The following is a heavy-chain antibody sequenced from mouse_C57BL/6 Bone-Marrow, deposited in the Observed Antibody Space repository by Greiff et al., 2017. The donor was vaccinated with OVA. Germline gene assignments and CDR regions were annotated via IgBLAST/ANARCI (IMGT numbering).Heavy chain of an antibody. CDR3: ARYELGRFAY. V-gene: IGHV1-42*01. J-gene: IGHJ3*01. D-gene: IGHD4-1*01. CDR2: INPSTGGT. CDR1: GYSFTGYY. Sequence: EVQLQQSGPELVKPGASVKISCTASGYSFTGYYMNWVKQSPEKSLEWIGEINPSTGGTTYNQKFKAKATLTVDKSSSTAYMQLKSLTSEDSAVYYCARYELGRFAYWGQGTLVTVSA.